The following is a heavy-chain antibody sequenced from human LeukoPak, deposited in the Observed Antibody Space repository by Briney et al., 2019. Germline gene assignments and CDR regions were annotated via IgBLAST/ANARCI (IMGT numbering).Heavy chain of an antibody. CDR2: IHASGTT. CDR1: GGSLSSNY. V-gene: IGHV4-4*07. D-gene: IGHD3-22*01. CDR3: ARSPRDYYDSSGYYKRAQYYFDY. J-gene: IGHJ4*02. Sequence: ASETLSLTCTISGGSLSSNYWSWIRQPAGKGLEWIGRIHASGTTNYDPSLKRRLTMSVDTSKNQFSLKLSSVTAADTAVYYCARSPRDYYDSSGYYKRAQYYFDYWGQGTLVTVSS.